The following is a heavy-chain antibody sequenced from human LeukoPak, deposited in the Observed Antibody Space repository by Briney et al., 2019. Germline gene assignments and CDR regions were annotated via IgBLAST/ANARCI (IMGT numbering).Heavy chain of an antibody. CDR1: GLTFSTDW. D-gene: IGHD3-22*01. CDR2: INNDGSIT. J-gene: IGHJ4*02. CDR3: LRGFPGKHGYWDY. V-gene: IGHV3-74*01. Sequence: GGSLRLSCVASGLTFSTDWMLWVRQAPGKGLVWLSHINNDGSITTYADSVRGRFTISRDNAKNSLYLQMYSPRVEDTALYYCLRGFPGKHGYWDYWGQGIFVTVSS.